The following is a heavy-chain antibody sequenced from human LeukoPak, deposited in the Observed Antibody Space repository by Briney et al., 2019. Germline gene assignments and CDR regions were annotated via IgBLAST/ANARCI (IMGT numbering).Heavy chain of an antibody. CDR3: ARHVYPSITMVRGVIRWFDP. Sequence: KASETLSLTCTVSGGSISSSSYYWGWTRQPPGKGLEWIGSIYYSGNTFYNPSLKSRVTISVDTSKNHFSLRLSSVTAADTAVYYCARHVYPSITMVRGVIRWFDPWGQGTLVTVSS. CDR2: IYYSGNT. D-gene: IGHD3-10*01. J-gene: IGHJ5*02. CDR1: GGSISSSSYY. V-gene: IGHV4-39*01.